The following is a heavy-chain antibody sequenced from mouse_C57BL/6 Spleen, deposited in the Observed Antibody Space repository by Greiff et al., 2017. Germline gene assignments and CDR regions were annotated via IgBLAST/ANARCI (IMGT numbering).Heavy chain of an antibody. D-gene: IGHD1-2*01. J-gene: IGHJ4*01. CDR2: INPNYGTT. CDR3: SRDSITTASYYAMDY. V-gene: IGHV1-39*01. CDR1: GYSFTDYN. Sequence: VQLQQSGPELVKPGASVKISCKASGYSFTDYNMNWVKQSNGKSLEWMGVINPNYGTTSYNQKFKGKATLTVDQSSSTAYMQLNILTSEDSAVYYCSRDSITTASYYAMDYWGQGTSVTVSS.